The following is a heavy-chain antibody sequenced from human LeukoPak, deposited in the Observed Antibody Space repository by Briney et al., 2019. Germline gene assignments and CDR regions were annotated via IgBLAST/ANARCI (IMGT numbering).Heavy chain of an antibody. D-gene: IGHD6-19*01. J-gene: IGHJ4*01. V-gene: IGHV4-39*01. CDR3: ARLNRSGWYVDY. CDR2: IYYSGST. CDR1: GGSISSSSYY. Sequence: SETLSLTCTVSGGSISSSSYYWGWIRQPPGKGLEWIGSIYYSGSTYYNPSLKSRVTISVDTSKNQFSLKLSSVTAADTAVYYCARLNRSGWYVDYWGQGTLVTVSS.